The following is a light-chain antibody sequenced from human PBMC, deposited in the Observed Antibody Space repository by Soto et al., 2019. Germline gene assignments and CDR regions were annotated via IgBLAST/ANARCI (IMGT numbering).Light chain of an antibody. J-gene: IGKJ4*01. CDR1: QPLKTY. CDR3: QGRYCAPT. CDR2: DAS. Sequence: DIQMTQSPSSLSASVGARVTITCRTSQPLKTYINWYQHKPGQAPKLLIYDASSLQSGVPLSFSGSGSGADFTRTISSLQREDVATYYCQGRYCAPTVGLWTKGEIK. V-gene: IGKV1-39*01.